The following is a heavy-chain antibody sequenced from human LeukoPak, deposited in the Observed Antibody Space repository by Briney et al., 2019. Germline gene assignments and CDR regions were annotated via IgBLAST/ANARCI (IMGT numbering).Heavy chain of an antibody. V-gene: IGHV3-48*04. CDR3: AELGITMIGGV. CDR1: GFTFSSYN. D-gene: IGHD3-10*02. CDR2: ISSSSSTI. J-gene: IGHJ6*04. Sequence: GGSLRLSCAASGFTFSSYNMNWVRQAPGKGLEWVSYISSSSSTIYYADSVKGRFTISRDNAKNSLYLQMNSLRAEDTAVYYCAELGITMIGGVWGKGTTVTVSS.